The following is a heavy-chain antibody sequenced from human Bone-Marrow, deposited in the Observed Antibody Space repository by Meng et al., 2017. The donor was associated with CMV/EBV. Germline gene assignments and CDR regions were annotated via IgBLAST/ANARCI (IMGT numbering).Heavy chain of an antibody. CDR2: INPNSGDT. CDR1: GYTFTGYY. J-gene: IGHJ4*02. V-gene: IGHV1-2*02. Sequence: QVQLVQSGAEVKKPGASVRVSCKASGYTFTGYYLHWVRQAPGQGLEWMGWINPNSGDTNYAQNFQGRVTMTRDTSLATAYMELSSLRSDDTAVYYCVRGRSTGFDYWGQGALVTVSS. CDR3: VRGRSTGFDY. D-gene: IGHD4-11*01.